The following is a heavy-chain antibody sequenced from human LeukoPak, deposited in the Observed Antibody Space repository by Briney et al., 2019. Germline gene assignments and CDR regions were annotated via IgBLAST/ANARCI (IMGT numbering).Heavy chain of an antibody. Sequence: ASVKVSCKASGYTFTGYYMHWVRQAPGQGLEWMGWINPNSGGTNYAQKFQGRVTMTRDTSISTAYMELSRLRSDDTAVYYCARERPDGYTVPGDYWGQGTLVTVSS. V-gene: IGHV1-2*02. CDR3: ARERPDGYTVPGDY. CDR2: INPNSGGT. J-gene: IGHJ4*02. CDR1: GYTFTGYY. D-gene: IGHD5-24*01.